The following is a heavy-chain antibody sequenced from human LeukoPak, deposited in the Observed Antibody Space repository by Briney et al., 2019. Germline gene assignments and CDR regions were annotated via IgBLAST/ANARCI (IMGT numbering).Heavy chain of an antibody. D-gene: IGHD6-19*01. CDR2: ISSSGGST. CDR3: AKSDSSGWHGDY. Sequence: PGGSLRLSCAASGFTFSSYAMSWVRQAPGKELEWVSAISSSGGSTYYADSVKGRFTISRDNSKNTLYLQMNSLRAEDTAVYYCAKSDSSGWHGDYWGQGTLVTVSS. CDR1: GFTFSSYA. J-gene: IGHJ4*02. V-gene: IGHV3-23*01.